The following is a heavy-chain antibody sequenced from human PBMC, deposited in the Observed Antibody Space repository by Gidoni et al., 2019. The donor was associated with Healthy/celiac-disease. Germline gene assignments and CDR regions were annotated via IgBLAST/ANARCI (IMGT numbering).Heavy chain of an antibody. V-gene: IGHV1-3*01. Sequence: QVQLVQSGAEVKKPGASVTVSCKASGSTFPSYAMHWVRQAPGQRLEWMGWFNAGNGNTKYSQKFQGRVTITRDTSASTAYMELSSLRSEDTAVYYCARDQGGKWLVRLPRNWYFDLWGRGTLVTVSS. D-gene: IGHD6-19*01. J-gene: IGHJ2*01. CDR3: ARDQGGKWLVRLPRNWYFDL. CDR1: GSTFPSYA. CDR2: FNAGNGNT.